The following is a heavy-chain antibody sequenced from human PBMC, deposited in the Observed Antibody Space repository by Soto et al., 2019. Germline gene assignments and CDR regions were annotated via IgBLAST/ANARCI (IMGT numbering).Heavy chain of an antibody. Sequence: GESLKISCKGAGYSFAGYCISWVRQKPGKGLEWMGRIDPSDSQTYYSPSFRGHVTISVTKSITTVFLQWSSLRASDTAMYYCARQIYDSDTGPNFQYYFDSWGQGTPVTVSS. V-gene: IGHV5-10-1*01. CDR2: IDPSDSQT. CDR3: ARQIYDSDTGPNFQYYFDS. J-gene: IGHJ4*02. D-gene: IGHD3-22*01. CDR1: GYSFAGYC.